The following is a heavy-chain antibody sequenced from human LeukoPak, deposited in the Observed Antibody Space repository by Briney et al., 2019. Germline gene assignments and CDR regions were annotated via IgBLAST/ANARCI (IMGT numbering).Heavy chain of an antibody. CDR3: AYKSTTSRPYDC. Sequence: GGSLRLSCAASGFTFDDYAMHWTRQAPGKGLEWVSSISTSGGTTYYADSLKGRFTISRDNSKNTLYLQMNSLRAEDTAVYYCAYKSTTSRPYDCWGQGTLVTVSS. J-gene: IGHJ4*02. V-gene: IGHV3-23*01. CDR2: ISTSGGTT. CDR1: GFTFDDYA. D-gene: IGHD4-11*01.